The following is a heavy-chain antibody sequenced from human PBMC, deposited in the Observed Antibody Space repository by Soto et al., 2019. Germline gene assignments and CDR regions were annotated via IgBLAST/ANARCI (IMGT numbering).Heavy chain of an antibody. D-gene: IGHD3-9*01. Sequence: GGSLRLSCAASGFTVTSNYMSWVRQAPGKGLEWVSVIYSGGSTYYADSVKGRFTISRDNSKNSLYLQMNSLKTEDTAVYYCSRDDSDWFFNWGRGTLVTVSS. CDR2: IYSGGST. J-gene: IGHJ4*02. CDR3: SRDDSDWFFN. V-gene: IGHV3-53*01. CDR1: GFTVTSNY.